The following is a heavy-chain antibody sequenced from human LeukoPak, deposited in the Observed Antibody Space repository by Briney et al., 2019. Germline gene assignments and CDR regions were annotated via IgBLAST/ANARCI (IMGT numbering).Heavy chain of an antibody. V-gene: IGHV3-23*01. Sequence: PGGSLRLSCAASGFTFSSYAKSWVRQAPGKGLEWVSAISGSGGSTYYADSVKGRFTISRDNSKNTLYLQMNSLGAEDTAVYYCAKGDGYSYGYYFDYWGQGTLVTVSS. J-gene: IGHJ4*02. D-gene: IGHD5-18*01. CDR2: ISGSGGST. CDR1: GFTFSSYA. CDR3: AKGDGYSYGYYFDY.